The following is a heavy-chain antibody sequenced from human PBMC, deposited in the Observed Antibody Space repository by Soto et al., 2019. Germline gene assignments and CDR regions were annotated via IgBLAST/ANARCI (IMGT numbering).Heavy chain of an antibody. CDR3: ARGRAEYCTNGVCYREYYFDY. CDR2: INAGNGNT. J-gene: IGHJ4*02. Sequence: ASVKVSCKASGYTFTSYAMHWVRQAPGQRLEWIGWINAGNGNTKYSQKFQGRVTITRDTSASTAYMELSSLRSEDTAVYYCARGRAEYCTNGVCYREYYFDYWGQGTLVTVSS. D-gene: IGHD2-8*01. V-gene: IGHV1-3*01. CDR1: GYTFTSYA.